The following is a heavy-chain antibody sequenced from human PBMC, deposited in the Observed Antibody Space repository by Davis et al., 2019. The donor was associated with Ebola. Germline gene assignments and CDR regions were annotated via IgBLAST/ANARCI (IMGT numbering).Heavy chain of an antibody. Sequence: GESLKISCAASEFTFSSYGMTWVRQAPGKGLEWVSSVTGASSGTHHADSVKGRFTISRDNAKNSLYLQMNSLRAEDTAVYYCASGQTRSSSVDYWGQGTLVTVSS. CDR3: ASGQTRSSSVDY. J-gene: IGHJ4*02. CDR1: EFTFSSYG. CDR2: VTGASSGT. V-gene: IGHV3-21*04. D-gene: IGHD3/OR15-3a*01.